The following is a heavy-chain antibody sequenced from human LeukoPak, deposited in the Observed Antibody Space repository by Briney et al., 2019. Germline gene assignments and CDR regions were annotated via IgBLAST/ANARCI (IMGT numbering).Heavy chain of an antibody. V-gene: IGHV4-34*01. CDR1: GGSFSGYY. Sequence: SETLSLTCAVYGGSFSGYYWSWIRQPPGKGLEWIGEINHSGSTNYNPSLKSRVTISVDTSKNQFSLKLSSVAAADTAVYYCARACGYSYGRRYYFDYWGQGTLVTVSS. J-gene: IGHJ4*02. CDR3: ARACGYSYGRRYYFDY. CDR2: INHSGST. D-gene: IGHD5-18*01.